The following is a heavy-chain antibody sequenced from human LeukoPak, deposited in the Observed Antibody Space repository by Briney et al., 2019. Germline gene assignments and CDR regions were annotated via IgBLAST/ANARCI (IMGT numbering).Heavy chain of an antibody. CDR3: ARGWAKFRNFGWVRGAFDI. D-gene: IGHD3-3*02. J-gene: IGHJ3*02. Sequence: GASVKVSCKASGGTFSSYAISWVRQAPGQGLEWMGGIIPIFGTANYAQKFQGRVTITADESTSTAYMELSSLRSEDTAVYYCARGWAKFRNFGWVRGAFDIWGQGTMVTVSS. V-gene: IGHV1-69*13. CDR1: GGTFSSYA. CDR2: IIPIFGTA.